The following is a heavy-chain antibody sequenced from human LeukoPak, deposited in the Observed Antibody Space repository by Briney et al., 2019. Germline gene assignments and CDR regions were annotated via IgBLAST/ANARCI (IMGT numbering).Heavy chain of an antibody. V-gene: IGHV1-18*01. CDR1: GYTFNSYG. CDR3: ARDASAYYSRWFDY. J-gene: IGHJ4*02. Sequence: ASVKVSCKASGYTFNSYGISWVRQAPGQGLEWMGWISAYNGNTNYAQKLQGRVTMTTDTSTSTAYMELRSLGSDDTAVYYCARDASAYYSRWFDYWGQGTLVTVSS. D-gene: IGHD3-22*01. CDR2: ISAYNGNT.